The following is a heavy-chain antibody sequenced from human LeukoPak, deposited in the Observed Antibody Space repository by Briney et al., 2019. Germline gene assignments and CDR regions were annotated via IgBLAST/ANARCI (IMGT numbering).Heavy chain of an antibody. Sequence: GESLKFSCKGSGYSFTSYWIGWVRPMPGKGLEWMGIIYPGDSDTSYRPSFQGEVTISADKSIRTAYLQWSSLKASDTAMYYCARTTMVRGVTRHFDYWGQGTLVTVSS. J-gene: IGHJ4*02. V-gene: IGHV5-51*01. D-gene: IGHD3-10*01. CDR3: ARTTMVRGVTRHFDY. CDR2: IYPGDSDT. CDR1: GYSFTSYW.